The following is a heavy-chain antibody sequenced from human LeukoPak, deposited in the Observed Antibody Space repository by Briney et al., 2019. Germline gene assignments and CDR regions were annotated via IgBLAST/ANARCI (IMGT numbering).Heavy chain of an antibody. V-gene: IGHV3-7*01. J-gene: IGHJ4*02. Sequence: PGGSLRLSCEASGFAFNSYWASWVRQAPEEGLEWVANINQDGNSQNYVDSVRGRFTISKDNAKNSVYLQMNSLRAEDTAVYYCARSLWPEDYWGQGILVTVSS. D-gene: IGHD2-21*01. CDR3: ARSLWPEDY. CDR1: GFAFNSYW. CDR2: INQDGNSQ.